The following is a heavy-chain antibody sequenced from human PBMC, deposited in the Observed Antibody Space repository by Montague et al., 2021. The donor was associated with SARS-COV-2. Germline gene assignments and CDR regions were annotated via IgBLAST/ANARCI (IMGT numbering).Heavy chain of an antibody. Sequence: TLSLTCNVSGGSINRAGYYWSWIRQHPGKGLEWIGYVYYSGSTYFNPSLKSRVTISVDTSKNQFSLKLSSVTAADTAVYYCARVSITLIVVVDAFDIWGQGTMVTVSS. CDR1: GGSINRAGYY. CDR3: ARVSITLIVVVDAFDI. CDR2: VYYSGST. D-gene: IGHD3-22*01. V-gene: IGHV4-31*03. J-gene: IGHJ3*02.